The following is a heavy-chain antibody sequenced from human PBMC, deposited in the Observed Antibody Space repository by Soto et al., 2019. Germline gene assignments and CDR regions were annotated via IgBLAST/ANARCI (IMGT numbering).Heavy chain of an antibody. D-gene: IGHD3-16*01. Sequence: PGGSLRLSCAASGFTFSNYGMHWVRQTPDKGLEWVTVIWYDGSKKDYADAVKGRFTISRDNSKNTLHLQMNSLRAEDTAVYYCAKLPTRGLHLGELSLYRGGRYSYHMDVWGQGTTVTVSS. CDR3: AKLPTRGLHLGELSLYRGGRYSYHMDV. V-gene: IGHV3-33*06. CDR2: IWYDGSKK. CDR1: GFTFSNYG. J-gene: IGHJ6*02.